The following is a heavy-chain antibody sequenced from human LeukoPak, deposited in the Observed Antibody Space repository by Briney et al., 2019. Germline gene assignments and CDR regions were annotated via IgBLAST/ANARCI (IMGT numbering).Heavy chain of an antibody. CDR2: IWYDGSNK. Sequence: AGSLSLSCAASGFTFSSYGMHWVRQAPGKGLEWVAVIWYDGSNKYYADSVKGRFTISRDNSKNTLYLQMNSLRAEDTAVYYCARERDYVSSDYYVFGFWGQGTLVTVSS. CDR1: GFTFSSYG. V-gene: IGHV3-33*01. CDR3: ARERDYVSSDYYVFGF. D-gene: IGHD3-22*01. J-gene: IGHJ1*01.